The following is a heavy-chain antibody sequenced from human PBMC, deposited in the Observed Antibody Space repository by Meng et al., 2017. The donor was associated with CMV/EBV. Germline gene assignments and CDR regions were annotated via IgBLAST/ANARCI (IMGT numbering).Heavy chain of an antibody. Sequence: GGSLRLSCAASGFTFSSYAMSWVRQAPGKGLEWVSVIYSGGSSTYYADSVKGRFTISRDKSKNTLYLQMNSLRAEDTAVYYCAKTSVDYFDYWGQGTLVTVSS. D-gene: IGHD5/OR15-5a*01. V-gene: IGHV3-23*03. CDR2: IYSGGSST. CDR3: AKTSVDYFDY. CDR1: GFTFSSYA. J-gene: IGHJ4*02.